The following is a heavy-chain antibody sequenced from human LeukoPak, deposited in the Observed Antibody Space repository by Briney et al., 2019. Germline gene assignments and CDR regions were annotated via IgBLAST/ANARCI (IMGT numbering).Heavy chain of an antibody. CDR3: ARHGDDYGDYGAGPDY. Sequence: SETLSLTCTVSGGSISSSSYYWGWIRQPPGKGLEWIGSIYYSGSTYYNPSLKSRVTISVDTSKNQFSLKLSSVTAADTAVYYCARHGDDYGDYGAGPDYWGQGTLVTVSS. D-gene: IGHD4-17*01. CDR1: GGSISSSSYY. CDR2: IYYSGST. J-gene: IGHJ4*02. V-gene: IGHV4-39*01.